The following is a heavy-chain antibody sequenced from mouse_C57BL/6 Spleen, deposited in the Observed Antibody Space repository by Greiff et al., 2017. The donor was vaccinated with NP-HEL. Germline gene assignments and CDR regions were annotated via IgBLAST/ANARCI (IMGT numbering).Heavy chain of an antibody. D-gene: IGHD2-12*01. Sequence: QVQLQQPGAELVMPGASVKLSCKASGYTFTSYWMHWVKQRPGQGLEWIGEIDPSDSYTNYNQKFKGKSTLTVDKSSSTAYMQLSSLTSEDSAVYYCARRDYSYGVGAMDYWGQGTSVTVSS. CDR1: GYTFTSYW. CDR2: IDPSDSYT. V-gene: IGHV1-69*01. J-gene: IGHJ4*01. CDR3: ARRDYSYGVGAMDY.